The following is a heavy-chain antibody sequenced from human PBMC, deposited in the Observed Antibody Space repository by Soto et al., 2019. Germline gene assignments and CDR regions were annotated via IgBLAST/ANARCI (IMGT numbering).Heavy chain of an antibody. J-gene: IGHJ6*03. V-gene: IGHV3-7*01. CDR2: IKQDGSEK. Sequence: EVQLVESGGGLVQPGGSLRLSCAASGFTFSSYWMSWVRQAPGKGLEWVAKIKQDGSEKYYVDSVKGRFTISRDNAKNSLYLQMNSLRADDTAVYYCAREPEAAAYYYYYYLDVWGKGTTVTVSS. D-gene: IGHD6-13*01. CDR1: GFTFSSYW. CDR3: AREPEAAAYYYYYYLDV.